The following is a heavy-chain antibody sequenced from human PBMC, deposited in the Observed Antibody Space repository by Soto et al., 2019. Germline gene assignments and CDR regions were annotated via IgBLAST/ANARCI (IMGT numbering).Heavy chain of an antibody. D-gene: IGHD3-22*01. V-gene: IGHV1-69*14. CDR1: GGTFSNYA. CDR2: IIPIFGSA. J-gene: IGHJ3*02. Sequence: QVQLVQSGAEVKKPGSSVKVSCKASGGTFSNYAISWVRQAPGQGLEWMGEIIPIFGSAKNAQKFQGRLTIIADKFTSTGYMELSGLRSEDTAVYYCARLWAYYDSSGSSDGFDIWGQGTMVTVSS. CDR3: ARLWAYYDSSGSSDGFDI.